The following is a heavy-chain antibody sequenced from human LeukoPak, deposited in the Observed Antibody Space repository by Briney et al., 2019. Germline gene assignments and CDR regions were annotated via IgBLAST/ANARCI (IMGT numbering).Heavy chain of an antibody. V-gene: IGHV4-61*02. CDR2: IYTTGST. J-gene: IGHJ4*02. CDR3: ARVTTGGYYNC. CDR1: GGSISSGTYY. D-gene: IGHD3-22*01. Sequence: PSQTLSLTCTVSGGSISSGTYYWTWIRQPAGKGLEWIGRIYTTGSTNYNPSLKSRVTMSTDTSKNQFSLKLSSVTAADTAVYYCARVTTGGYYNCWGQVTLVTVSS.